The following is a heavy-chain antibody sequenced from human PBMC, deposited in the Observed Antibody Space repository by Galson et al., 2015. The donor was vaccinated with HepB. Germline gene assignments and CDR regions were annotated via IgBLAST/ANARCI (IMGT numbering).Heavy chain of an antibody. V-gene: IGHV3-23*01. CDR3: AKDDSSSWLETEAFDI. D-gene: IGHD6-13*01. J-gene: IGHJ3*02. CDR2: ISGSGGST. CDR1: GFTFSSYA. Sequence: SLRLSCAASGFTFSSYAMSWVRQAPGKGLEWVSAISGSGGSTYYADSVKGRFTISRDNSKNTLYLQMNSLRAEDTAVYYCAKDDSSSWLETEAFDIWSQGTMVTVSS.